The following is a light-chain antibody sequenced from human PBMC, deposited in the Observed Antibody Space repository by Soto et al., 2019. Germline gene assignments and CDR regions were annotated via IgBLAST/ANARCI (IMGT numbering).Light chain of an antibody. CDR3: QQTYRTPLT. CDR1: QSISGS. V-gene: IGKV1-39*01. CDR2: GAF. J-gene: IGKJ4*01. Sequence: DIHRTQSPSSLSSLLVDRVTITCRASQSISGSLNWYQSKPGKAPKLLIYGAFTLHSGVPSRFSGSGSGTDYTLTISNLQLEDFASYYCQQTYRTPLTFGGGTKVDI.